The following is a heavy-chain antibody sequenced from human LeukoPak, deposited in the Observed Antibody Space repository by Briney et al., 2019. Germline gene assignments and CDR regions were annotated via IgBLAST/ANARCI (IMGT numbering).Heavy chain of an antibody. Sequence: GGSLILSCAASGFTFSGSAMHWVRQASGKGLEWVGRIRSKANSYATAYAASVKGRFTISRDDSKNTAYLQMNSLKTEDTAVYYCTDVGATDAGYWGQGTLVTVSS. V-gene: IGHV3-73*01. CDR1: GFTFSGSA. CDR3: TDVGATDAGY. CDR2: IRSKANSYAT. J-gene: IGHJ4*02. D-gene: IGHD1-26*01.